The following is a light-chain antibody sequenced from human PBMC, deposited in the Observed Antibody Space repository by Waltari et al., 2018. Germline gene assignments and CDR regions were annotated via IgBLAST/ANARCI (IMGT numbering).Light chain of an antibody. V-gene: IGLV3-21*04. CDR2: SEI. CDR3: QVWDTSRDHWV. CDR1: DLGRKS. Sequence: SYVLAQPPSVSVAPGKTARLTCGGDDLGRKSCHWYQQKSGQAPVWGSYSEIDRPSGIPDRFSGSNSGDTATLTITRVAAGDEADYYCQVWDTSRDHWVFGGGTKLTVL. J-gene: IGLJ3*02.